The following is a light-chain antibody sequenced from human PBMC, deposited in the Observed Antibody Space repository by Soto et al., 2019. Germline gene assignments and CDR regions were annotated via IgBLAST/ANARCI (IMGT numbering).Light chain of an antibody. CDR2: GAA. CDR1: QSVSTSS. Sequence: EIVLTQSPGTLSFSPGERATLSCRTSQSVSTSSLVWYQHRPGQAPRVLIYGAAHRATGIPDRFSGSGFGTEFTLTISRLEPEDFAVYYCQHYGDSLWTVGQGTKVDSK. J-gene: IGKJ1*01. CDR3: QHYGDSLWT. V-gene: IGKV3-20*01.